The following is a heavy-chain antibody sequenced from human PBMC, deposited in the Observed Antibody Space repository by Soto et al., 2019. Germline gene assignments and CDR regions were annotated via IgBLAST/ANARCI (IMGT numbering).Heavy chain of an antibody. CDR2: ISYDGSNK. D-gene: IGHD3-3*01. V-gene: IGHV3-30-3*01. Sequence: PGGSLRLSCAASGFTFSSYAMHWVRQAPGKGLEWVAVISYDGSNKYYADSVKGRFTISRDNSKNTLYLQMNSLRAEDTAVYYCAKDRGSGYLQGFYFDYWGQGTLVTVSS. CDR3: AKDRGSGYLQGFYFDY. J-gene: IGHJ4*02. CDR1: GFTFSSYA.